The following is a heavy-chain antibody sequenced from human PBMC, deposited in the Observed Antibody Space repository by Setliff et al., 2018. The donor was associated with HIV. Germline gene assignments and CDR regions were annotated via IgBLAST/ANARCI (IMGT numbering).Heavy chain of an antibody. Sequence: ASVKVSCKTSGCTFDAKYIHWARQAPGQGLEWMGWINPNSGGTNYARKFQGRVTMTRDTSISTAYMELNSLRSDDTAVYYCATAGGRSWFDPWGPGTLVTAPQ. V-gene: IGHV1-2*02. CDR1: GCTFDAKY. CDR3: ATAGGRSWFDP. D-gene: IGHD3-16*01. J-gene: IGHJ5*02. CDR2: INPNSGGT.